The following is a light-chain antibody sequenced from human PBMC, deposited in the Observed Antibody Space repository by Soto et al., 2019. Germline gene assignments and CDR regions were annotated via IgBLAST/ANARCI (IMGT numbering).Light chain of an antibody. Sequence: DIQMTQSASSLSASVGDRFTMTFRASQSISNYLTWYQQKPGKAPKFLIYTASSLQSGVPSRFSGSGSGTDFTLTISSLQPEDFATYYCQQSYSTPITFGQGTRLEIK. J-gene: IGKJ5*01. CDR3: QQSYSTPIT. V-gene: IGKV1-39*01. CDR1: QSISNY. CDR2: TAS.